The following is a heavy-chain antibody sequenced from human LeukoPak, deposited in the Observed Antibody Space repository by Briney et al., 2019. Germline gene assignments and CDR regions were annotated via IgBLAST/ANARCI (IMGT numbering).Heavy chain of an antibody. D-gene: IGHD2-15*01. CDR1: GESLNSYY. Sequence: SETLSLTCAVYGESLNSYYWSWVRQPPGEGLEWIGEIYESGTTKYNPSLKSRVAISMVPSKQQFSLRLSSVTAADTAVYYCGRGAWATRLASWGLGTPVIVSS. J-gene: IGHJ4*02. V-gene: IGHV4-34*01. CDR3: GRGAWATRLAS. CDR2: IYESGTT.